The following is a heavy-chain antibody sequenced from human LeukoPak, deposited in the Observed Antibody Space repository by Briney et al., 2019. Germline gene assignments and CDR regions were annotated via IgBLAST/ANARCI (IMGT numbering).Heavy chain of an antibody. Sequence: ASVTVSCKASGYTFSTYDLIWVRQATGQGLEWMGWMNPNSGNTGYAQKFQGRVTMTRNTSISTAYMELSSLRSEDTAVYYCARAIFGVAWFDPWGQGTLVTVSS. CDR2: MNPNSGNT. V-gene: IGHV1-8*01. CDR3: ARAIFGVAWFDP. CDR1: GYTFSTYD. D-gene: IGHD3-3*02. J-gene: IGHJ5*02.